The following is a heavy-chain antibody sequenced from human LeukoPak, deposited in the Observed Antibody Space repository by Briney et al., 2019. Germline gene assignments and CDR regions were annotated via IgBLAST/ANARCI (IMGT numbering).Heavy chain of an antibody. D-gene: IGHD1-26*01. CDR2: ISSSSSYI. J-gene: IGHJ4*02. V-gene: IGHV3-21*01. CDR1: GFTFSSYT. Sequence: PGGSLRLSCVASGFTFSSYTMNWVRQAPGKGLEWVSSISSSSSYIYYADSLKGRFTISRDNAKNSLYLQMNSLRAEDTAVYYCARESSGATFQGYWGQGTLVTVSS. CDR3: ARESSGATFQGY.